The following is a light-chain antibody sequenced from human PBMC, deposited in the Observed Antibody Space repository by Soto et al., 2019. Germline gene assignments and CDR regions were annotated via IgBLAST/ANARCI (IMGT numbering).Light chain of an antibody. V-gene: IGKV1-5*03. Sequence: DTQMPQSPSTLSVYVGDRVTITCRASQSISSWLAWYQQNPGKAPKVLIYGASNLEGGVPSRFSGTGSGTEFTLTFSSLEPDDPATYYCQHYDTHPYTFGQGTKVEIK. CDR2: GAS. CDR3: QHYDTHPYT. J-gene: IGKJ2*01. CDR1: QSISSW.